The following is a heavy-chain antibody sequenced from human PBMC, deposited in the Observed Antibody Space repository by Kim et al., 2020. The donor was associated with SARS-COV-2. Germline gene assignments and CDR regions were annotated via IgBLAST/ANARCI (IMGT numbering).Heavy chain of an antibody. V-gene: IGHV4-59*13. D-gene: IGHD2-15*01. CDR1: GGSISSYY. J-gene: IGHJ3*02. Sequence: SETLSLTCTVSGGSISSYYWSWIRQPPGKGLEWIGYIYYSGSTNYNPSLKSRVTISVDTSKNQFSLKLSSVTAADTAVYYCATVYPGYFDAFDIWGQGTMVTVSS. CDR3: ATVYPGYFDAFDI. CDR2: IYYSGST.